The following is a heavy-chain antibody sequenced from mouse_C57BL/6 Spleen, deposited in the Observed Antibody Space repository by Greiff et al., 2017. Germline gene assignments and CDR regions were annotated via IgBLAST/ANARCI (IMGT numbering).Heavy chain of an antibody. J-gene: IGHJ2*01. D-gene: IGHD1-1*01. Sequence: QVQLQQPGAELVMPGASVKLSCKASGYTFTSYWMHWVKQRPGQGLEWIGEIDPSDSYTNYNQKFKGKSTLTVDKSSSTAYMQLSSLTSEDSAVYYCAILRYAYYFDYWGQGTTLTVSS. CDR2: IDPSDSYT. V-gene: IGHV1-69*01. CDR3: AILRYAYYFDY. CDR1: GYTFTSYW.